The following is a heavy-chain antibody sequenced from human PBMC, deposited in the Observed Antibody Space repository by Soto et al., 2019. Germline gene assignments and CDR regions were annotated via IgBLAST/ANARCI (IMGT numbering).Heavy chain of an antibody. D-gene: IGHD2-15*01. V-gene: IGHV3-15*07. CDR2: IKSKTDGGTT. CDR3: TTGRDDLLS. CDR1: GFTFDKVW. J-gene: IGHJ5*02. Sequence: EVQLVESGGGLVKPGGSLRLSCAVSGFTFDKVWMKWVRQAPGKGLEWVGRIKSKTDGGTTDYAAPVKGRFTISRDDSKNMLYLQMNSLKPEDTGMYFCTTGRDDLLSWGQGTLVTVSS.